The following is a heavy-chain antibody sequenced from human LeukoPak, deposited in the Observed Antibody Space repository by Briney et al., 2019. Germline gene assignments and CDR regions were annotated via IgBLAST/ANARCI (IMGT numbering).Heavy chain of an antibody. D-gene: IGHD4-17*01. CDR1: GFTFSAYA. V-gene: IGHV3-23*01. Sequence: PGGSLRLSCAASGFTFSAYAMSWVRQAPGKGLEWVSTISGSGGSTYYADSVKGRFSVSRDNSKNTVYLQMNSLRAEDTVVYYCAKRRCGDYGDFDYWGQGTLVTVSS. J-gene: IGHJ4*02. CDR3: AKRRCGDYGDFDY. CDR2: ISGSGGST.